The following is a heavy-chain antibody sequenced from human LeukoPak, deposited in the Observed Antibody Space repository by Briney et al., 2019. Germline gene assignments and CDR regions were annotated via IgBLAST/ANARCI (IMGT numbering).Heavy chain of an antibody. J-gene: IGHJ4*02. CDR2: IYYSGTT. V-gene: IGHV4-39*07. Sequence: PSETLSLTCTVSGGSISSSSYYWGWIRQPPGKGLEWIGSIYYSGTTYYNPSLKSRVTISVDTSKNQFSLKLSSVTAADTAVYFCASAHDGDLHYWGQGTLVTVSS. CDR1: GGSISSSSYY. CDR3: ASAHDGDLHY. D-gene: IGHD4-17*01.